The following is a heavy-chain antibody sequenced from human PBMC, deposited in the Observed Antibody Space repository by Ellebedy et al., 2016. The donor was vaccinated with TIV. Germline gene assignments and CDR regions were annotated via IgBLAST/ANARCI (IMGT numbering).Heavy chain of an antibody. CDR1: GFTFSSYW. CDR2: IRQDGTRV. J-gene: IGHJ4*02. Sequence: PGGSLRLSCAASGFTFSSYWMTWVRQAPGKGLEWVAYIRQDGTRVHYVDSVKGRFTISRDNAKNSLHLQMNGLRAEDTAVYYCASSPDSSDSYWGQGTLVTVS. D-gene: IGHD6-19*01. CDR3: ASSPDSSDSY. V-gene: IGHV3-7*01.